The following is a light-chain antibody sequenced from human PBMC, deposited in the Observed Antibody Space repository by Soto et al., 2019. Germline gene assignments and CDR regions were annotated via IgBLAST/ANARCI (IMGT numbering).Light chain of an antibody. J-gene: IGKJ4*02. CDR1: QGISSW. CDR2: AAA. V-gene: IGKV1-12*01. CDR3: QQANRFPLT. Sequence: DIQMTQSPSSVSASVGDRVTISCRASQGISSWLAWYQQKPGKATKLLIYAAASWNSVVPSRFSRSGSGTDFTLTVSSLQPEDFANYYGQQANRFPLTVGGGTKVEIK.